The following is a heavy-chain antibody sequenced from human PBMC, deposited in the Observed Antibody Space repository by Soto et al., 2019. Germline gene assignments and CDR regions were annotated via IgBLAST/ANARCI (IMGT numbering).Heavy chain of an antibody. Sequence: QVQLVESGGGVVRPGRSLRLSCVASGFSFSTFGMHWVRQAPGKWLEWVAFIWYDGTNKYYADSVKGRSSISRDNSKNTLDLQMSSLRDEDTAVYYCARESDGVIRVLDFWGQGTLVTVSS. CDR2: IWYDGTNK. V-gene: IGHV3-33*01. J-gene: IGHJ4*02. D-gene: IGHD3-16*02. CDR3: ARESDGVIRVLDF. CDR1: GFSFSTFG.